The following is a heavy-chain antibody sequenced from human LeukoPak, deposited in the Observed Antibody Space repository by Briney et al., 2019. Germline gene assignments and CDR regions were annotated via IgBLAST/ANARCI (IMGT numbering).Heavy chain of an antibody. J-gene: IGHJ5*02. D-gene: IGHD3-10*01. CDR3: VRAEYGSGSCWGCFDP. Sequence: GGSLRLSCAASGFTFSNYWMHWVRQAPGKGLVWVSRINNDGSSTSYADSVKGRFTISRDNAKNTLYPQMNSLRVEDTGIYYCVRAEYGSGSCWGCFDPWGQGTLVTVSS. V-gene: IGHV3-74*01. CDR1: GFTFSNYW. CDR2: INNDGSST.